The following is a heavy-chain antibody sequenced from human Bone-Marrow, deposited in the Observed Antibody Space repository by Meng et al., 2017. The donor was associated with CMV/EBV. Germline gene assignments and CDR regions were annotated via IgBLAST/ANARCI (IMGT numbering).Heavy chain of an antibody. J-gene: IGHJ6*02. CDR3: ATRASWGPYYYYGMDV. V-gene: IGHV1-69*05. CDR2: IIPIFGTA. D-gene: IGHD7-27*01. Sequence: KVSCKASGGTFSSYAISWVRQAPGQGLEWMGGIIPIFGTANYAQKFQGRVTITTDESTSTAYMELSSLRSEDTAVYYCATRASWGPYYYYGMDVWGQGTTVTVSS. CDR1: GGTFSSYA.